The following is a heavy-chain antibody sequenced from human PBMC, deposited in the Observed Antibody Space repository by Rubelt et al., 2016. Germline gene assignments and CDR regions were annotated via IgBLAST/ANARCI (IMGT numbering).Heavy chain of an antibody. J-gene: IGHJ6*02. D-gene: IGHD6-13*01. Sequence: QVQLQQWGAGLLKPSETLSLTCAVYGGSFSGYYWSWIRQPPGKGLEWIGEINHSGSTNYNPSLKSRVTISVDRSKNQFSLKRSSVTAADTAVYYCARGRRGSSSWLGRDYYGMDVWGQGTTVTVSS. CDR3: ARGRRGSSSWLGRDYYGMDV. V-gene: IGHV4-34*01. CDR2: INHSGST. CDR1: GGSFSGYY.